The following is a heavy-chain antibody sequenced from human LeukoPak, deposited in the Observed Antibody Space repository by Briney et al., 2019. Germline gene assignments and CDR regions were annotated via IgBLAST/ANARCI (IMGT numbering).Heavy chain of an antibody. J-gene: IGHJ4*02. CDR1: GGTFSSYA. CDR2: IIPIFGTA. Sequence: GASVKVSCKASGGTFSSYAISWVRQAPGQGLEWMGGIIPIFGTANYAQKFQGRVTITADESTSTAYMELSSLRSEDTAVYYCASISRDGYPTGDYWGQGTLVTVSS. CDR3: ASISRDGYPTGDY. V-gene: IGHV1-69*13. D-gene: IGHD5-24*01.